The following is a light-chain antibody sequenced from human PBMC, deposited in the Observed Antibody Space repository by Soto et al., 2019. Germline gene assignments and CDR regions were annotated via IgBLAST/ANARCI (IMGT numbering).Light chain of an antibody. J-gene: IGKJ1*01. CDR2: DAS. CDR3: QQYNYYRT. CDR1: QSISSW. V-gene: IGKV1-5*01. Sequence: DIQMTQSRSTLSASVGDRVTITCRASQSISSWLAWFQQKPGKAPKLLIYDASTLESGVPSRFSGSGSGTEFTLTISSLQPDDFATYYCQQYNYYRTFGQGPKVDIK.